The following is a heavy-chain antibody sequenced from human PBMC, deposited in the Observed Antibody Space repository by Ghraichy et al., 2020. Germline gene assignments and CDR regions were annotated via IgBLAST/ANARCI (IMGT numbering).Heavy chain of an antibody. CDR2: VSGSGASA. CDR1: GFTFSDYT. J-gene: IGHJ4*02. CDR3: AKDLIGGATGN. V-gene: IGHV3-23*01. D-gene: IGHD3-16*01. Sequence: GVLNLSCAASGFTFSDYTMRWVRQAPGKGLEWVSDVSGSGASAYYTDSVKGRFTISRDNTKNTMYLQMNSLRSEDTAVYYCAKDLIGGATGNWGQGTLVTVSS.